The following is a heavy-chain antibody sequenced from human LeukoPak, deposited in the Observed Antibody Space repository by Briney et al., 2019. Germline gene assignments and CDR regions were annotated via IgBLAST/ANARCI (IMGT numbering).Heavy chain of an antibody. CDR3: ARGGSRRLSPVDY. CDR2: IKQDGNEK. D-gene: IGHD3-16*01. CDR1: GYTFTSYW. V-gene: IGHV3-7*01. J-gene: IGHJ4*02. Sequence: PGGSLRLSCAASGYTFTSYWMTWVRQAPGKGLEWVAHIKQDGNEKYYVDSVKGRFTISRDNAKNLLYLQMNSLRTEDTAVYYCARGGSRRLSPVDYCGQGTLVTVSS.